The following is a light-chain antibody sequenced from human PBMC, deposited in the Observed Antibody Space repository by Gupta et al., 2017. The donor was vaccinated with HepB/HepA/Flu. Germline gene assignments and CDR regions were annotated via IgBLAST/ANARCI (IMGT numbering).Light chain of an antibody. V-gene: IGKV1-27*01. J-gene: IGKJ1*01. CDR1: QDISNY. CDR2: AAS. CDR3: QNYKRVPMT. Sequence: DIQMTQSPSSLSASVGERVTISCRASQDISNYLAWYQQKPGKVPKLLINAASTLQSGVPSRCSGGGSGTDFTLTISRLQPADGATYYGQNYKRVPMTFGQGTKVEAK.